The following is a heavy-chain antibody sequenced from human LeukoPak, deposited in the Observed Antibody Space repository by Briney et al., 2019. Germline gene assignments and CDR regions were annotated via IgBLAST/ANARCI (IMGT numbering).Heavy chain of an antibody. CDR3: ARGPAAGTFDY. CDR2: INHSGST. J-gene: IGHJ4*02. V-gene: IGHV4-34*01. Sequence: SETLSLTCAVYGGSFSGYYWSWIRQPPGKGLEWIGEINHSGSTNYNPSLKSRVTISADTSKNQLSLKLSSVTAADTAVYYCARGPAAGTFDYWGQGTLVTVSS. CDR1: GGSFSGYY. D-gene: IGHD6-13*01.